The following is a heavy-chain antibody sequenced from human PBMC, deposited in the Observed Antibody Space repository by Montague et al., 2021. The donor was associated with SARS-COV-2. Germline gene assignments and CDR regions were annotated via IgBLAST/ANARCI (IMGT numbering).Heavy chain of an antibody. D-gene: IGHD3-22*01. CDR1: GGSISSSSYY. Sequence: SETLSLTCTVSGGSISSSSYYWGWIRQPPGKGLEWIGYIYYSGSTYYNPSLKSRVTISVDTSKNQFSLKLSSVTAADTAVYYCAGAIVVLTQTYHYGMDVWGQGTTVTVSS. CDR3: AGAIVVLTQTYHYGMDV. CDR2: IYYSGST. J-gene: IGHJ6*02. V-gene: IGHV4-39*07.